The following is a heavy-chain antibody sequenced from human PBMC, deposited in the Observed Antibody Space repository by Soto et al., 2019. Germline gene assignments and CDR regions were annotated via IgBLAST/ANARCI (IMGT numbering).Heavy chain of an antibody. CDR3: ARVKRITMIVVVITTWADAFDI. CDR2: IYYSGST. Sequence: SETLSLTCTVSGGSISGSSYYWGWIRQPPGKGLEWIGSIYYSGSTYYNPSLKSRVTISVDTSKNQFSLKLSSVTAADTAVYYCARVKRITMIVVVITTWADAFDIWGQGTMVTVSS. CDR1: GGSISGSSYY. D-gene: IGHD3-22*01. V-gene: IGHV4-39*01. J-gene: IGHJ3*02.